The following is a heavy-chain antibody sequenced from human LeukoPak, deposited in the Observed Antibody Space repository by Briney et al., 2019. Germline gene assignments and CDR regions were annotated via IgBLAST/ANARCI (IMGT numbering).Heavy chain of an antibody. CDR1: GSTISIYS. CDR3: AGAGDPDY. V-gene: IGHV3-21*01. CDR2: ISSSGRYI. Sequence: PGGSLTLSCAASGSTISIYSMNWVRQPPGKGPEWVSYISSSGRYIDYADSVKGRFTISRDNAKNSLFLQMNSLTAEDTALYYCAGAGDPDYWGQGTLVTVSS. J-gene: IGHJ4*02. D-gene: IGHD3-10*01.